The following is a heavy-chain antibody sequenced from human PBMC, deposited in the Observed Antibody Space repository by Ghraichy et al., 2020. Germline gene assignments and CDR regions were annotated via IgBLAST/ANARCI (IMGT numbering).Heavy chain of an antibody. CDR3: ARDSTYTYYYDSSGYYFDY. V-gene: IGHV1-18*01. J-gene: IGHJ4*02. Sequence: ASVKVSCKASGYTFTSYGISWVRQAPGQGLEWMGWISAYNGNTNYAQKLQGRVTMTTDTSTSTAYMELRSLRSDDTAVYYCARDSTYTYYYDSSGYYFDYWGQGTLVTVSS. CDR2: ISAYNGNT. D-gene: IGHD3-22*01. CDR1: GYTFTSYG.